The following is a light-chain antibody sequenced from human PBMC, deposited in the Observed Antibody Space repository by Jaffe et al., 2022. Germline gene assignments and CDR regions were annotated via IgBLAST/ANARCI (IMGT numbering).Light chain of an antibody. CDR1: SSDVGGYNY. V-gene: IGLV2-14*01. CDR2: EVS. Sequence: QSALTQPASVSGSPGQSITISCTGTSSDVGGYNYVSWYQQHPGKAPKLMIYEVSNRPSGVSNRFSGSKSGNTASLTISGLQAEDEADYYCSSYTSSINYVFGTGTKVTVL. CDR3: SSYTSSINYV. J-gene: IGLJ1*01.